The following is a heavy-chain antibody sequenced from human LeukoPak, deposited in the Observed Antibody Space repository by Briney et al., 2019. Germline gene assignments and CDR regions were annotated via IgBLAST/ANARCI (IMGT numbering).Heavy chain of an antibody. CDR1: GFTFSSYS. V-gene: IGHV3-21*01. D-gene: IGHD3-22*01. CDR2: ISSSSSYI. Sequence: GGSLRLSCAASGFTFSSYSMNWVRQAPGKGLEWVSSISSSSSYIYYADSVKGRFTISRDNAKNSLYLQMNSLRAEDTAVYYCARDGTTGYPYYYDSSGYAFDVWGQGTIVTVSS. CDR3: ARDGTTGYPYYYDSSGYAFDV. J-gene: IGHJ3*01.